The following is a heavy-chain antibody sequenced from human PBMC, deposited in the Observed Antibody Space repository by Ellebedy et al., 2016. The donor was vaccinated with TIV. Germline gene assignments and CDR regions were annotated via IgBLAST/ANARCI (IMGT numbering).Heavy chain of an antibody. V-gene: IGHV3-23*01. Sequence: GESLKISCAASGFTFSNYAMSWVRQAPGKGLEWVSAISRSGGSTYYAGSVKGRFTISRDNSKDTLYLQMNSLRDEDTAVYYCARAPTTGGGGSIDYWGQGTLVTVSS. CDR3: ARAPTTGGGGSIDY. J-gene: IGHJ4*02. D-gene: IGHD1-26*01. CDR1: GFTFSNYA. CDR2: ISRSGGST.